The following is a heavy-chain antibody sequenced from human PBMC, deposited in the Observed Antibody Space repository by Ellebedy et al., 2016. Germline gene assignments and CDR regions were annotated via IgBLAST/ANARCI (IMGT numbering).Heavy chain of an antibody. V-gene: IGHV3-7*01. Sequence: GGSLRLSCAASGFTFSSYWMSWVRQAPGKGLEWVANIKQDGSEKYYVDSVKGRFTISRDNAKNSLYLQMNSLRAEDTAVYYCARDRPGTTGTGGGYYYGMDVWGQGTTVTVSS. CDR2: IKQDGSEK. J-gene: IGHJ6*02. D-gene: IGHD1-1*01. CDR3: ARDRPGTTGTGGGYYYGMDV. CDR1: GFTFSSYW.